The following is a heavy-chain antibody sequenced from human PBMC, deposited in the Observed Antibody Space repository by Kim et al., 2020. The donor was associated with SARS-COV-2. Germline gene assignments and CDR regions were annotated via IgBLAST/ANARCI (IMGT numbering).Heavy chain of an antibody. Sequence: SETLSLTCSVSGGSISRGNYYWSWIRQPPGKGLEWIGYIYYSGSTYYHPSLKSRLTISVDTSMNQFSLRLSSVTAADTAVYYCARAPSNVNFFDYWGQGILGSVSS. CDR1: GGSISRGNYY. J-gene: IGHJ4*02. CDR2: IYYSGST. CDR3: ARAPSNVNFFDY. D-gene: IGHD3-3*01. V-gene: IGHV4-31*03.